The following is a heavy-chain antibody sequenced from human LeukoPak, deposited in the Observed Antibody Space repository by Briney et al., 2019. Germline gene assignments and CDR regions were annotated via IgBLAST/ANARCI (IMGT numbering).Heavy chain of an antibody. CDR3: AREGGLGDYGDYFDY. J-gene: IGHJ4*02. D-gene: IGHD4-17*01. CDR2: IYSGGST. V-gene: IGHV3-53*01. Sequence: GGSLSLSCAASGFTVCSNYMSWVRQAPGKGLEWVSVIYSGGSTYYADSVKGRFTISRDNAKNSLYLQMNSLRAEDTAVYYCAREGGLGDYGDYFDYWGQGTLVTVSS. CDR1: GFTVCSNY.